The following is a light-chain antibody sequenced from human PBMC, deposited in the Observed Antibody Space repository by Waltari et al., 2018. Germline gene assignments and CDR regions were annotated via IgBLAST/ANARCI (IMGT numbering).Light chain of an antibody. CDR2: AVS. Sequence: QSALTQPASVSGSPGQSITISCPGTSSDVGGSNFVSWYQHHPGKAPKLLIYAVSKRPSGVYNRFSGSKSGNTASRTISGLHAEDEGDYYCSSHTSSSTVVFGGGTKLTVL. CDR1: SSDVGGSNF. V-gene: IGLV2-14*03. CDR3: SSHTSSSTVV. J-gene: IGLJ2*01.